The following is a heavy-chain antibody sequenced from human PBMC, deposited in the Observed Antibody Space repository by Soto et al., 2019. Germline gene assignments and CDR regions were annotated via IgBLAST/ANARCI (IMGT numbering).Heavy chain of an antibody. J-gene: IGHJ5*02. CDR1: GGTFSSYA. V-gene: IGHV1-69*01. Sequence: QVQLVQSGAEVKKPGSSVKVSCKASGGTFSSYAISWVRQAPGQGLEWVGGIIPIFGTANYAQKFQGRVTITADESTSTAYMELSSLRAEDTAVYYCARVWVGYCSGGSCYDCLDPWGQGTMVTVSS. CDR3: ARVWVGYCSGGSCYDCLDP. D-gene: IGHD2-15*01. CDR2: IIPIFGTA.